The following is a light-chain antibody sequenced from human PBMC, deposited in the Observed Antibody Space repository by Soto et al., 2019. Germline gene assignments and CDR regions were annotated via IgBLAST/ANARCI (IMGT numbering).Light chain of an antibody. Sequence: DIVLTQSTGTLSLSPGERATLSCRASQSVASSHLAWYRQKPGQTPRLLIYGASSRATGIPDRFSGGGSGTDFTLTISRLEPEDFAVYYCQQFSSYPLTFGGGTNVDIK. V-gene: IGKV3-20*01. CDR2: GAS. CDR1: QSVASSH. CDR3: QQFSSYPLT. J-gene: IGKJ4*01.